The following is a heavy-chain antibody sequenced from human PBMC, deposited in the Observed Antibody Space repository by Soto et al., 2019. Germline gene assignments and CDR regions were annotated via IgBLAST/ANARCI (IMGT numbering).Heavy chain of an antibody. V-gene: IGHV4-59*01. D-gene: IGHD2-21*02. CDR3: ARTALGWFDP. J-gene: IGHJ5*02. CDR1: GGSISSYY. CDR2: IFYSGRSGST. Sequence: SETLSLTCSVSGGSISSYYWSWIRQPPGKGLEWIGYIFYSGRSGSTNYNPSLKSRVAISVDTSKNQFSLKLRTVTAADTAVYYCARTALGWFDPWGRGTLVTVSS.